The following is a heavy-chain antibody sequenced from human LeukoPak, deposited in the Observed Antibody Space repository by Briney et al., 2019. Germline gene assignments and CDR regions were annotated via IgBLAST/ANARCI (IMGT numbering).Heavy chain of an antibody. CDR1: GGSISSGGYY. CDR2: IYYSGST. Sequence: SETLSLTCTVSGGSISSGGYYWSWIRQHPGKGLEWIGYIYYSGSTYYNPSLKSRVTISVDTSKNQFSLKLSSVTAAGTAVYYCARARVFLAMDVWGQGTTVTVSS. J-gene: IGHJ6*02. V-gene: IGHV4-31*03. CDR3: ARARVFLAMDV. D-gene: IGHD2-21*01.